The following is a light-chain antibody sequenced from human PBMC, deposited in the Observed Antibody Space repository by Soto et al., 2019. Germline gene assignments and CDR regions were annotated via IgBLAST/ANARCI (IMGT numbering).Light chain of an antibody. V-gene: IGLV2-18*02. J-gene: IGLJ2*01. CDR2: EVS. Sequence: SALTQPPSVSGSPGQSVTISCTGTSSDVGSYNRVSWYQQPPGTAPKLMIYEVSNRPSGVPDRFSGSKSGNTASLTISGLQAEDEADYYCSSYTSSSTVVFGGGIQLTVL. CDR3: SSYTSSSTVV. CDR1: SSDVGSYNR.